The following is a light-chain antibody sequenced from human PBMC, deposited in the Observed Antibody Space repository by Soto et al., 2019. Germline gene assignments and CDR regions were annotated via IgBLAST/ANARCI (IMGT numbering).Light chain of an antibody. Sequence: QLVLTQPPSVSGAPGQRVTISCAGGSSSIGAGYDVHWYQQLPGTAPKLLIYNYNLRPSGVVDRFSGSRSGTSASLAISGLRSEDEADYYCATWDDDVSGPVFGGGTKLTVL. CDR3: ATWDDDVSGPV. J-gene: IGLJ3*02. CDR1: SSSIGAGYD. V-gene: IGLV1-40*01. CDR2: NYN.